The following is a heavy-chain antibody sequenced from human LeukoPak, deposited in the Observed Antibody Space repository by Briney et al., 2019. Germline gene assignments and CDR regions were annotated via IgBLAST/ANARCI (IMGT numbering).Heavy chain of an antibody. Sequence: GGSLRLSCAASGFTFSSYWMHWVRQAPGKGLVWVSGINSDGSSRRYADSVKGRFTISRDNAKNTMYLQMNSLRAEDTAVYYCLGDDYTGGQGTLVTVSS. V-gene: IGHV3-74*01. J-gene: IGHJ4*02. CDR3: LGDDYT. D-gene: IGHD4-11*01. CDR1: GFTFSSYW. CDR2: INSDGSSR.